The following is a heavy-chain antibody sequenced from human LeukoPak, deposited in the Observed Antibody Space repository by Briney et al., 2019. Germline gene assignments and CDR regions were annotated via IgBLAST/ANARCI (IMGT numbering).Heavy chain of an antibody. V-gene: IGHV3-23*01. Sequence: GGSLGLSCAASGFTFSSYAMSWVRQAPGKGLEWVSAISGSGGSTYYADSVKGRFTISRDNSKNTLYLQMNSLRAEDTAVYYCAKEGVCSSTSCYLSATDYWGQGTLVTVSS. J-gene: IGHJ4*02. CDR3: AKEGVCSSTSCYLSATDY. CDR1: GFTFSSYA. CDR2: ISGSGGST. D-gene: IGHD2-2*01.